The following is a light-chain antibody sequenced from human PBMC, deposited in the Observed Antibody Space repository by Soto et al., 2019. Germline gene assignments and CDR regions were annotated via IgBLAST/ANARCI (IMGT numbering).Light chain of an antibody. CDR2: SNN. Sequence: QSVLTQPPSASGTPGQRVTISCSGSSSNIGSNTVDWYQQLPGAAPKVLMYSNNQRPSGVPDRFFGSKSGTSASLAISGRHYEDEADYYCAAWDDGLNGVAFGGGTKLTVL. V-gene: IGLV1-44*01. J-gene: IGLJ2*01. CDR3: AAWDDGLNGVA. CDR1: SSNIGSNT.